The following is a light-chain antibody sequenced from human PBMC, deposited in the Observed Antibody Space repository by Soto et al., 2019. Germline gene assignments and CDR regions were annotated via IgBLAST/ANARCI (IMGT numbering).Light chain of an antibody. CDR1: QSVSSNF. CDR2: GAS. Sequence: EIVLTQSPGTLSLSPGERATLSCRASQSVSSNFLAWYQQKPGQPPRLLMYGASSRATSIPDRFSGSGSGTDFTLTISRLEPEDSAVYYCQHYGPPRYTFGQGTKLEIK. J-gene: IGKJ2*01. CDR3: QHYGPPRYT. V-gene: IGKV3-20*01.